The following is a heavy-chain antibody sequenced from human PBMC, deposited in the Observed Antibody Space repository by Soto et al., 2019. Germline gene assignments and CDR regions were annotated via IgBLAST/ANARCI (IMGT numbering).Heavy chain of an antibody. CDR2: ISGSGGST. Sequence: GGSLRLSXAASGFTFSSYAMSWVRQAPGKGLEWVSAISGSGGSTYYADSVKGRFTISRDNSKNTLYLQMNSLRAEDTAVYYCAKRHYYDSSGYYFRGYFDYWGQGTLVTVSS. CDR3: AKRHYYDSSGYYFRGYFDY. D-gene: IGHD3-22*01. J-gene: IGHJ4*02. CDR1: GFTFSSYA. V-gene: IGHV3-23*01.